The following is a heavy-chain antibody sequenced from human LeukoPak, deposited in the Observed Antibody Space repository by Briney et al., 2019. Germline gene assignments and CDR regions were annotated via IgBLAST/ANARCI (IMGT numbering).Heavy chain of an antibody. J-gene: IGHJ5*02. CDR3: ARESSCETTSCLAPTDWFDP. V-gene: IGHV1-2*02. CDR2: ISPNSGGT. Sequence: ASVKVSCKASGYTFTGYYIHWVRQAPGQGLEWMGWISPNSGGTNYAQKFQGRVTMTRDTSISTAYMELSRLRSDDTAVYYCARESSCETTSCLAPTDWFDPWGQGTLVTVSS. CDR1: GYTFTGYY. D-gene: IGHD2-2*01.